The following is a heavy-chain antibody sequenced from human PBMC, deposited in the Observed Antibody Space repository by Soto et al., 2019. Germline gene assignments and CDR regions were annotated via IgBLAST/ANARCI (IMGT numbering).Heavy chain of an antibody. V-gene: IGHV4-59*01. Sequence: LSLTCTVSGGSISSYYWSWIRQPPGKGLEWIGNIYYSGSTNYNPSLKSRVTISVDTSKNQFSLKLSSVTAADTAVYYCARERYYGMDVWGQGTTVTV. CDR1: GGSISSYY. J-gene: IGHJ6*02. CDR3: ARERYYGMDV. CDR2: IYYSGST.